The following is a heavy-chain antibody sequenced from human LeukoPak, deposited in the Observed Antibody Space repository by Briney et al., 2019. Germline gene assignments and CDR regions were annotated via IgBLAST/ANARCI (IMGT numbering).Heavy chain of an antibody. CDR1: GGSISSGGYY. D-gene: IGHD2-15*01. J-gene: IGHJ3*02. CDR2: IYYSGGT. CDR3: ARVGWLLLRCAFDI. Sequence: SETLSLTCTVSGGSISSGGYYWSWIRQHPGKGLEWIGYIYYSGGTYYNPSLKSRVTISVDTSKNQFSLKLSSVTAADTAVYYCARVGWLLLRCAFDIWGQGTMVTVSS. V-gene: IGHV4-31*03.